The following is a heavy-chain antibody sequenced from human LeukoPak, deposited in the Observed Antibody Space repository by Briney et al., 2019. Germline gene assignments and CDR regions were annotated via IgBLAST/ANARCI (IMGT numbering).Heavy chain of an antibody. V-gene: IGHV3-64D*06. CDR1: GFTFSNYA. Sequence: GGSLRLSCSVSGFTFSNYAMHWISHASGKGLEYVSGISSNGGSTYYADSVKGRFTISRDNSKNTLYLQMSSLRAEDTAVYYCVILRHTLVRWGQGTLVTVSS. CDR2: ISSNGGST. CDR3: VILRHTLVR. J-gene: IGHJ4*02. D-gene: IGHD3-10*01.